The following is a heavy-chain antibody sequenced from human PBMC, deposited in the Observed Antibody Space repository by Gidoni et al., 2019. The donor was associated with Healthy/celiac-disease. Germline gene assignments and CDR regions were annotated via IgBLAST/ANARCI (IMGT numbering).Heavy chain of an antibody. CDR3: GRGGIRLWGGVGY. J-gene: IGHJ4*02. V-gene: IGHV1-69*01. CDR2: IIPILGTA. Sequence: QVQLVQSGAEVKKPGSSVKVSCKASGGTFSSYAISWVRQAPGQGLEWMGGIIPILGTANDPQRSQGRVTITADEPTSTAYRGRRSRRAEDTAGYCGGRGGIRLWGGVGYWGQGTLVTVSS. D-gene: IGHD5-18*01. CDR1: GGTFSSYA.